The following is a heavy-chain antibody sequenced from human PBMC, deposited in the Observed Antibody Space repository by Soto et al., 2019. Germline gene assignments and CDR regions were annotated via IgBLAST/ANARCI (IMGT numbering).Heavy chain of an antibody. J-gene: IGHJ4*02. D-gene: IGHD6-19*01. CDR3: AKDRKSGSGWYWDY. CDR2: ISASGSPT. Sequence: EVQLLESGGGLVQPGGSLSLSCAASGFTFSSYAMSWVRQAPGKGLEWVSAISASGSPTYYSDSVKGRFTISRDNSKNTLYLQMNSLRAEDTAVYYCAKDRKSGSGWYWDYWGQGTLVTVSS. CDR1: GFTFSSYA. V-gene: IGHV3-23*01.